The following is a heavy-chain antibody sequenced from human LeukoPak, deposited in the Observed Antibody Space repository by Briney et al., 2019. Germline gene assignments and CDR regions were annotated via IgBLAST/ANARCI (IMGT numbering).Heavy chain of an antibody. CDR3: ARDRRTHYYGSGSS. V-gene: IGHV4-30-4*08. CDR2: IYYSGST. Sequence: SETLSLTCTLSGGSISSGDYYWSWIRQPPGKGLEWIGYIYYSGSTYYNPSLKSRVTISVDTSKNQFSLKLSSVTAADTAVYYCARDRRTHYYGSGSSWGQGTLVTVSS. CDR1: GGSISSGDYY. D-gene: IGHD3-10*01. J-gene: IGHJ5*02.